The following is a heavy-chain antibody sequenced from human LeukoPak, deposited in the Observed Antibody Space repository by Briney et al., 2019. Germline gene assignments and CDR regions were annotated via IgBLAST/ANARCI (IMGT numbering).Heavy chain of an antibody. CDR3: AREEHGDYEDY. D-gene: IGHD4-17*01. CDR2: IHHSGST. CDR1: GYSISSGYY. J-gene: IGHJ4*02. Sequence: PSETLSLTCAVSGYSISSGYYWGWIRQSPGKGLEWIASIHHSGSTYFNPSLKSRVTISVDTSRNQFSLKLSSVTAADTAVYYCAREEHGDYEDYWGQGTLVTVSS. V-gene: IGHV4-38-2*02.